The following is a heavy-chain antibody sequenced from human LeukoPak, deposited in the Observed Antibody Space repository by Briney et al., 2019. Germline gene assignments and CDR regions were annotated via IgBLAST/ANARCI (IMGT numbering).Heavy chain of an antibody. V-gene: IGHV1-2*04. CDR2: INPNSGGT. J-gene: IGHJ6*02. CDR3: ARWGHDSSGYGLYYYYGMDV. Sequence: ASVKVSCKASGYTFTSYAMNWVRQAPGQRLEWMGWINPNSGGTNYAQKFQGWVTMTRDTSISTAYMELSRLRSDDTAVYYCARWGHDSSGYGLYYYYGMDVWGQGTTVTVSS. CDR1: GYTFTSYA. D-gene: IGHD3-22*01.